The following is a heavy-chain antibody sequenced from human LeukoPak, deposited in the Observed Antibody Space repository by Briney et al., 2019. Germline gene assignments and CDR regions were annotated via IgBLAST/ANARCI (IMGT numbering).Heavy chain of an antibody. Sequence: VEALKISCKCSGYSLTTYWIGWVRQMPGKGLEGMGIIYPGDSDTRYSPSFQGRVTISAAKSISTAYLQWSSLKASDTAMYYCARPNKRGDNEYFHQWGQGTLVTVSS. J-gene: IGHJ1*01. CDR3: ARPNKRGDNEYFHQ. CDR1: GYSLTTYW. CDR2: IYPGDSDT. D-gene: IGHD3-16*01. V-gene: IGHV5-51*01.